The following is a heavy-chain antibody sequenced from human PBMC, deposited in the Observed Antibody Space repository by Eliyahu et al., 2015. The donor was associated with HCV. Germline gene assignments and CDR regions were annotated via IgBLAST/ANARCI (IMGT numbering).Heavy chain of an antibody. Sequence: DSVKGRFTISRDNSKNTLYLQMNSLRAEDTAVYYCARALFVRGYSSAYWGQGTLVTVSS. J-gene: IGHJ4*02. D-gene: IGHD5-18*01. V-gene: IGHV3-30*01. CDR3: ARALFVRGYSSAY.